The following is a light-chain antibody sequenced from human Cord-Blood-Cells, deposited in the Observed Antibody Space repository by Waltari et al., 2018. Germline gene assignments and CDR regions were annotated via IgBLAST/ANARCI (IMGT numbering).Light chain of an antibody. Sequence: EIVLTQSPGTLSLFPGERATLSCRASQSVSSSYLAWYQQKPGQAPRLLIYGASSRAIGIPDRFSGSGSGTDFTLTISRLEPEDFAVYYCQQYGSSPFTFGPGTKVDIK. CDR1: QSVSSSY. J-gene: IGKJ3*01. CDR2: GAS. CDR3: QQYGSSPFT. V-gene: IGKV3-20*01.